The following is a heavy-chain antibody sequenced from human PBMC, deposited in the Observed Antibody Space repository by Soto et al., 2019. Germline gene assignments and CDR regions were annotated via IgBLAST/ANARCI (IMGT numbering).Heavy chain of an antibody. J-gene: IGHJ5*02. D-gene: IGHD3-10*01. CDR1: GFTFDDYA. CDR3: AKASSFEFGSASPDL. Sequence: EVQLVESGGGLAQPGRSLSISCVASGFTFDDYAMHWVRLSPGKGLEWVSGLNWNSATVGYADSVKGRFTISRDNAQNSIFLQMSSLRPEDTAFYYCAKASSFEFGSASPDLWGQGTLVTVSS. CDR2: LNWNSATV. V-gene: IGHV3-9*01.